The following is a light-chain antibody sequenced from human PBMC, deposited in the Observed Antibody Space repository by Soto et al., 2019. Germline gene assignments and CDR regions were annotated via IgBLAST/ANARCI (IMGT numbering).Light chain of an antibody. J-gene: IGKJ3*01. Sequence: DIQMTQSPSSLSASVGDRVTITCQASHDITSFLNWYQHKPGRAPKLLIYDASIPEAGVPTRFSGSGSGTHFTFTISSLQPEDVATYYCQHCDYLPIFGPGTTVDFK. CDR1: HDITSF. V-gene: IGKV1-33*01. CDR2: DAS. CDR3: QHCDYLPI.